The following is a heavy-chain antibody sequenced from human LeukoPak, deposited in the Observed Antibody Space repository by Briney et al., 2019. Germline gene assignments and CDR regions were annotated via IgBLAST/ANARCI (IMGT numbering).Heavy chain of an antibody. D-gene: IGHD6-6*01. Sequence: GGSLRLSCAASGFSFNKYAMHWVRQAPGKGLEWVSSISGSGGSTYYADSVKGRFTISRDNSKNTLYLQMNSLRAEDTAVYYCARVVPGYSSSFPYYYYYMDVWGKGTTVTVSS. V-gene: IGHV3-23*01. CDR1: GFSFNKYA. CDR2: ISGSGGST. J-gene: IGHJ6*03. CDR3: ARVVPGYSSSFPYYYYYMDV.